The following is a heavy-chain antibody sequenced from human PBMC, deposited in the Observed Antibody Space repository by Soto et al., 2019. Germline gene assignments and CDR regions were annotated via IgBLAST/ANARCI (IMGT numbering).Heavy chain of an antibody. Sequence: SVKVSCKASGGTFSSYAISWGRQAPGQGLEWMGGIIPIFGTANYAQKFQGRVTITADESTSTAYMELSSLRSEDTAVYYCASVTARRFYYYGMDVWGQGTTVT. CDR2: IIPIFGTA. CDR1: GGTFSSYA. V-gene: IGHV1-69*13. CDR3: ASVTARRFYYYGMDV. J-gene: IGHJ6*02. D-gene: IGHD2-21*02.